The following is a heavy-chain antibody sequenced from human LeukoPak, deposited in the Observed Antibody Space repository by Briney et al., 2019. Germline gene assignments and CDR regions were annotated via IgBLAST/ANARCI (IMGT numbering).Heavy chain of an antibody. CDR2: ISSSSSTI. Sequence: GGSLRLSCAASGFTFSSYSMNWVRQAPGKGLEWVSYISSSSSTIYYADSVKGRFTISRDNAKNSLYLQMNSLRAEDTAVYYCARDKDILTDYYMDVWGKGTTVTVSS. J-gene: IGHJ6*03. D-gene: IGHD3-9*01. CDR1: GFTFSSYS. V-gene: IGHV3-48*01. CDR3: ARDKDILTDYYMDV.